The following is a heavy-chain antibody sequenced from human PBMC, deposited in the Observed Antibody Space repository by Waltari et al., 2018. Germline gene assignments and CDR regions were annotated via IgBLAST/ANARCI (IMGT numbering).Heavy chain of an antibody. CDR1: GGSITTNRHY. Sequence: QLQLQESGPGLVKPSETLALTCSVSGGSITTNRHYWGWIRQPPGQGLEWLGTISFNWAAYSSPVLRGRLTLARDTTMNQLSLNLVSVTAADTAVYYCATYIGASVGTAAFDVWGQGTMVTVSS. J-gene: IGHJ3*01. D-gene: IGHD5-12*01. CDR3: ATYIGASVGTAAFDV. CDR2: ISFNWAA. V-gene: IGHV4-39*01.